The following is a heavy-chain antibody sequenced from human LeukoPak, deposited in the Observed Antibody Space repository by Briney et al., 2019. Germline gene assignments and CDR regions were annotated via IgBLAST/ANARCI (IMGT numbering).Heavy chain of an antibody. J-gene: IGHJ4*02. CDR2: INPNSGGT. V-gene: IGHV1-2*02. CDR3: ARGSIGVDFEVMTEKTDY. D-gene: IGHD6-19*01. CDR1: GYTFTGYY. Sequence: ASVKVSCKASGYTFTGYYMHWVRQAPAQGLEWMGWINPNSGGTNYAQKFQGKVTMTRDTSVSTAYMELSRLRSDDTAVYYCARGSIGVDFEVMTEKTDYCGQGPVAMVSS.